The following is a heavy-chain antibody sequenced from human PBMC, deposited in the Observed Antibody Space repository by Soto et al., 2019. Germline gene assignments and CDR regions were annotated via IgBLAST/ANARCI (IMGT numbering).Heavy chain of an antibody. Sequence: PSDTLSLTCTVSGGSVSSGSYYWSWIRQPPGKGLEWIGYIYYSGSTNYNPSLKSRVTISVDTSKNQFSLKLSSVTAADTAVYYCASRYSYGYTIDYWGQGTLVAVSS. V-gene: IGHV4-61*01. D-gene: IGHD5-18*01. CDR1: GGSVSSGSYY. CDR3: ASRYSYGYTIDY. CDR2: IYYSGST. J-gene: IGHJ4*02.